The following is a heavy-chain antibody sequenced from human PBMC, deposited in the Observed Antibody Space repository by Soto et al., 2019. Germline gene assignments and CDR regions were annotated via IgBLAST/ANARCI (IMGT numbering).Heavy chain of an antibody. CDR2: INPNSGGT. Sequence: GASVKVSCTASGYTFTGYYMHWVRQAPGQGLEWMGWINPNSGGTNYAQKFQGWVTVTRDTSISTAYMELSRLRSDDTAVYYCARGPRLAVLTGYYMNWFDPWGQGTLVTVSS. V-gene: IGHV1-2*04. D-gene: IGHD3-9*01. CDR1: GYTFTGYY. J-gene: IGHJ5*02. CDR3: ARGPRLAVLTGYYMNWFDP.